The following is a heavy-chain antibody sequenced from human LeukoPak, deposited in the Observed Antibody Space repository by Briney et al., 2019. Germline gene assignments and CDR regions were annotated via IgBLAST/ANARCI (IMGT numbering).Heavy chain of an antibody. D-gene: IGHD5-18*01. CDR2: ISYDGSNK. Sequence: GGSLRLSCAASGFTFSSYGMHWVRQAPGKGLEWVAVISYDGSNKYYADSVKGRFTISRDNSKNTLYLQMNSLRAEDTAVYYSAKGGYSYGYYYFDYWGQGTLVTVSS. CDR3: AKGGYSYGYYYFDY. J-gene: IGHJ4*02. V-gene: IGHV3-30*18. CDR1: GFTFSSYG.